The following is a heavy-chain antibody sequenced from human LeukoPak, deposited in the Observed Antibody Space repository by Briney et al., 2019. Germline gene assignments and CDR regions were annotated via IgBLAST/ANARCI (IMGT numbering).Heavy chain of an antibody. J-gene: IGHJ6*02. CDR1: GFTVSINY. CDR3: ARDSQYYYYGMDV. CDR2: IYSGGST. V-gene: IGHV3-66*01. Sequence: PGGSLRLSCAASGFTVSINYMSWVRQAPGKGLEWVSVIYSGGSTYYADSVKGRFTISRDNSKNTLYLQMNSLRAEDTAVYYCARDSQYYYYGMDVWGQGTTVTVSS.